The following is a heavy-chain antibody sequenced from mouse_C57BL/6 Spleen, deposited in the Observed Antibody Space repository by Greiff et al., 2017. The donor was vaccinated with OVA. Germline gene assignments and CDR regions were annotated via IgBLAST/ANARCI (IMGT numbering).Heavy chain of an antibody. CDR3: ARRAGYPYFDY. CDR2: IYPGDGDT. D-gene: IGHD2-2*01. V-gene: IGHV1-82*01. J-gene: IGHJ2*01. Sequence: QVQLKESGPELVKPGASVKISCKASGYAFSSSWMNWVKQRPGKGLEWIGRIYPGDGDTNYNGKFKGKATLTADKSSSTAYMQLSSLTSEDSAVYFCARRAGYPYFDYWGQGTTLTVSS. CDR1: GYAFSSSW.